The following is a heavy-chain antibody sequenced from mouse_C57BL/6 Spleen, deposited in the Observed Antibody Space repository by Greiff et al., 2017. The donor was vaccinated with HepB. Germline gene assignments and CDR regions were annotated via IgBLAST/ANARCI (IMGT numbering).Heavy chain of an antibody. Sequence: VQLQQSGPELVKPGASVKISCKASGYAFSSSWMNWVKQRPGKGLEWIGRIYPGDGDTNYNGKFKGKATLTADKSSSTAYMQLSSLTSEDSAVYFCASSGGMVTRYYFDDWGQGTTLTVSS. D-gene: IGHD2-10*02. V-gene: IGHV1-82*01. CDR3: ASSGGMVTRYYFDD. J-gene: IGHJ2*01. CDR2: IYPGDGDT. CDR1: GYAFSSSW.